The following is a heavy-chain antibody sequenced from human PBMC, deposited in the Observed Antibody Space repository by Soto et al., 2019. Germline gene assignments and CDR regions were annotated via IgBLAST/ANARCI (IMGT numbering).Heavy chain of an antibody. CDR3: LRDWESTTQTWGFGDS. Sequence: QVQLVHSGAEVKKPGSSVKVSCKASGGTCSSYTITWVRQAPGQGLEWLGRIIPIFGVTNYAQKFQDRVTITADRSTTTAYMELSRLRSEDTAVYYCLRDWESTTQTWGFGDSWGQGTLVTVSS. J-gene: IGHJ4*02. D-gene: IGHD1-1*01. CDR2: IIPIFGVT. V-gene: IGHV1-69*04. CDR1: GGTCSSYT.